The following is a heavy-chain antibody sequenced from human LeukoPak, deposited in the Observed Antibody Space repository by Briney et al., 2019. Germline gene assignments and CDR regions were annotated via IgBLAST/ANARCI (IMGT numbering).Heavy chain of an antibody. CDR1: GYTFSDYY. CDR2: VDPEDGET. CDR3: ATDAPSRPDIVVVPALEARYYYYMDV. V-gene: IGHV1-69-2*01. D-gene: IGHD2-2*01. J-gene: IGHJ6*03. Sequence: ASVKVSCKASGYTFSDYYMHWVQQAPGKGLEWMGRVDPEDGETIYAEKFQGRVTITADTSTDTAYMKLSSLRSEDTAVYYCATDAPSRPDIVVVPALEARYYYYMDVWGKGTTVTVSS.